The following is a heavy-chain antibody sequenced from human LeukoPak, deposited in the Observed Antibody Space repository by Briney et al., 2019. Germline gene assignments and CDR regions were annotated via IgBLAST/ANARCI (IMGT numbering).Heavy chain of an antibody. CDR1: GFTFNNYI. J-gene: IGHJ4*02. V-gene: IGHV3-21*06. CDR3: ARVAEAAAFDS. D-gene: IGHD6-13*01. Sequence: GGSLRLSCAASGFTFNNYIMNWVRQAPGKGLEWVSSISSSSDYIYYADSVKGRFTISRDNAKNSLYLQMNSLKPEDTAVYYCARVAEAAAFDSWGQGTLVTVSS. CDR2: ISSSSDYI.